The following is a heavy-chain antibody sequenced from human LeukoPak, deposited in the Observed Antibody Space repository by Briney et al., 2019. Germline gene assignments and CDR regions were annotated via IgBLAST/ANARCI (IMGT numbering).Heavy chain of an antibody. V-gene: IGHV3-23*01. CDR3: AKNTVSGGHYQYYMDV. J-gene: IGHJ6*03. CDR1: GFTFNYFS. Sequence: GGSLRLSCAASGFTFNYFSMNWVRQAPGKGLEWVSSISGSGGISYHADSVKGRFTISRDNSKNTLFLQMNSLRAEDTAVYYCAKNTVSGGHYQYYMDVWGKGTTVTVSS. CDR2: ISGSGGIS. D-gene: IGHD4-11*01.